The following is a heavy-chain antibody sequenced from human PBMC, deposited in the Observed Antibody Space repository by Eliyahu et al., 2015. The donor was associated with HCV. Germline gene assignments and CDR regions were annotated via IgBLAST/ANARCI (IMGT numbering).Heavy chain of an antibody. CDR3: STNDPQSALT. D-gene: IGHD1-1*01. J-gene: IGHJ4*02. CDR2: IWHDGSDK. V-gene: IGHV3-33*01. Sequence: QVQLVESGGDVVQPGRSLRLSXAASGFSFNSXDMHWVRQAPGKGLEWVATIWHDGSDKFYAESVKGRFTISRDASKDTLYLQMNSLRAGDTAVYYCSTNDPQSALTWGQGALVTVSS. CDR1: GFSFNSXD.